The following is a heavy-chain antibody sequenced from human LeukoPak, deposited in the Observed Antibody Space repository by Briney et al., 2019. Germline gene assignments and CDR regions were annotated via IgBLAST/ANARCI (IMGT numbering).Heavy chain of an antibody. V-gene: IGHV1-24*01. Sequence: GASVKVSCKVSGYTLTELSMHWVRQAPGQGLEWMGGFAPEDGETIYAQKFQGRVTMTEDTSTDTAYMELSRLRSEDTAVYYCATDIYGDHAGDFDYWGQGTLVTVSS. CDR2: FAPEDGET. D-gene: IGHD4-17*01. CDR1: GYTLTELS. CDR3: ATDIYGDHAGDFDY. J-gene: IGHJ4*02.